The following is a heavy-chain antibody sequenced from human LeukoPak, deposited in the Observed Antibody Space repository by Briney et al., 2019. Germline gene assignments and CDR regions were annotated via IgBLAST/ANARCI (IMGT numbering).Heavy chain of an antibody. CDR2: IRYDGSNK. Sequence: GGSLRLSCAASGFTFSSYGMHWVRQAPGKGLEWVAFIRYDGSNKYYADSVKGRFTISRDNSKNTLYLQMNSLRAEDTAVYYCAKPLYYYDSSGTFDYWGQGTLVTVSS. D-gene: IGHD3-22*01. J-gene: IGHJ4*02. V-gene: IGHV3-30*02. CDR3: AKPLYYYDSSGTFDY. CDR1: GFTFSSYG.